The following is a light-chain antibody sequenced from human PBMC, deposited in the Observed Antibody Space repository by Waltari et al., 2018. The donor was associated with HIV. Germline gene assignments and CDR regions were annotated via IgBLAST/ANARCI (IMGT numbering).Light chain of an antibody. V-gene: IGLV1-40*01. CDR3: QSYDTSLGAFYV. J-gene: IGLJ1*01. Sequence: QSVLTQPPSVSGAPGQRVTISCTGSSSNIGAGYDVHWYQQLPGTAPKILIYGDYLCPSGVPDRFSGSKSGTSAFLAITGLQPEDEADYFCQSYDTSLGAFYVFGTGTKVTVL. CDR2: GDY. CDR1: SSNIGAGYD.